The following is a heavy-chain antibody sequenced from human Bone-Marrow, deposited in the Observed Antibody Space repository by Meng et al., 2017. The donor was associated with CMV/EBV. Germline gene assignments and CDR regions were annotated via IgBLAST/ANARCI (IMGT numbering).Heavy chain of an antibody. V-gene: IGHV3-74*01. J-gene: IGHJ4*02. CDR1: AFTFSSYW. Sequence: GESLKISCTASAFTFSSYWMHWVRQAPGKGLVWVSRINSGGSTTDYADSVKGRFTISRDNAKNTLYLKMNSLRTEDTGVYSCAVGGGGVITRGYWGQGTLVTVSS. CDR3: AVGGGGVITRGY. CDR2: INSGGSTT. D-gene: IGHD3-10*01.